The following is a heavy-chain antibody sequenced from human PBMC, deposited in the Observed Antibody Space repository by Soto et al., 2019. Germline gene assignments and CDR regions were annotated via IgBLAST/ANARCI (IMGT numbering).Heavy chain of an antibody. CDR1: GGSISSSSYY. CDR3: ATFHAFPDYDFWSGHDY. V-gene: IGHV4-39*01. J-gene: IGHJ4*02. Sequence: SETLSLTCTVSGGSISSSSYYWGWIRQPPGKGLEWIGSIYYSGSTYYNPSLKSRVTISVDTSKNQFSLKLSSVTAADTAVYYCATFHAFPDYDFWSGHDYWGQGTLVTVSS. D-gene: IGHD3-3*01. CDR2: IYYSGST.